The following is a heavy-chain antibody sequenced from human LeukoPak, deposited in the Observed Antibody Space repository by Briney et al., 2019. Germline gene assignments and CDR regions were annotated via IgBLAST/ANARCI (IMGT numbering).Heavy chain of an antibody. V-gene: IGHV1-18*01. Sequence: GASVKASCKASGYTFTSYGISWVRQAPGQGLEWMGWISAYNGNTNYAQKLQGRVTMTTDTSTSTAYMELRSLRSDDTAVYYCAREGRSSWYKFSSGWQAGFEYWGQGTLVTVSS. CDR2: ISAYNGNT. CDR1: GYTFTSYG. J-gene: IGHJ4*02. CDR3: AREGRSSWYKFSSGWQAGFEY. D-gene: IGHD6-19*01.